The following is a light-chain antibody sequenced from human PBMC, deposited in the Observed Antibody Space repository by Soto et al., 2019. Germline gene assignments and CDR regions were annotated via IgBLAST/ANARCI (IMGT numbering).Light chain of an antibody. V-gene: IGKV3-11*01. CDR2: DAS. J-gene: IGKJ4*01. CDR1: QSVNNQ. Sequence: EIVLTQSPGTLSLSPGETATVSCRASQSVNNQLAWYQQKPGQDPRLLIYDASTRATGIPARISGSGSGADFTRTISSLEPEEFAVYDWEDRRNWPLTFGGGTKVEIE. CDR3: EDRRNWPLT.